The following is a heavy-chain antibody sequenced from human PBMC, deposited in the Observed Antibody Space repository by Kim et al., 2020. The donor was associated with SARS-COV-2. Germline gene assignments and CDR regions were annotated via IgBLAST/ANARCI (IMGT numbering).Heavy chain of an antibody. V-gene: IGHV4-39*01. J-gene: IGHJ5*02. D-gene: IGHD2-2*01. Sequence: SETLSLTCTVSGGSISSSSYYWGWIRQPPGKGLEWIGSIYYSGSTYYNPSLKSRVTISVDTSKNQFSLKLSSVTAADTAVYYCARQIRGYCSSTSCPNWFDPWGQGTLVTVSS. CDR3: ARQIRGYCSSTSCPNWFDP. CDR2: IYYSGST. CDR1: GGSISSSSYY.